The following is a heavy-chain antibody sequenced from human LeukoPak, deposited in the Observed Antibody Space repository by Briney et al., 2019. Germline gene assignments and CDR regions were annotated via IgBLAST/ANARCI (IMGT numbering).Heavy chain of an antibody. D-gene: IGHD5-24*01. CDR3: ARASRDGYNQNFDY. CDR2: LYPGDSDS. Sequence: RGESLKISCKAYGYSFFSNYWNAWVRQMPGKGLEWMGILYPGDSDSRYSPPFQGQVTISADKSISTAYLQWSSLKASDTAMYYCARASRDGYNQNFDYWGQGTLVTVSS. J-gene: IGHJ4*02. V-gene: IGHV5-51*01. CDR1: GYSFFSNYW.